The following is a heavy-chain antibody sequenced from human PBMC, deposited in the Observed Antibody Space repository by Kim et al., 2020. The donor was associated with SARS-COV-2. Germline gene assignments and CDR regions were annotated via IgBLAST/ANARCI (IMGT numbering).Heavy chain of an antibody. CDR2: IDASDSYS. V-gene: IGHV5-10-1*01. CDR1: GYSFTSYW. CDR3: VRQGRIGSGSPDY. Sequence: GESLKISCKGSGYSFTSYWISWVRQMPGKGLEWMGRIDASDSYSNYSPSFQGHVTISADKSISTAYLQWSSLKASDTAIYYCVRQGRIGSGSPDYWGQGTLVTVSS. J-gene: IGHJ4*02. D-gene: IGHD6-19*01.